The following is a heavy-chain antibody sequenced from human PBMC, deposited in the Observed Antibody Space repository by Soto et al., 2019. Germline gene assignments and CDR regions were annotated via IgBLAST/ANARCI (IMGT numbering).Heavy chain of an antibody. J-gene: IGHJ4*02. D-gene: IGHD2-2*01. CDR3: ARDRSSENYLKWIEY. Sequence: QVHLVQSGGEVKKPGASMKVSCKASGYTFTAYGISWVRQAPGQGLEWIGWISPNNGNTKSAQKFQGRVTMTTDTSTDTAYLELRSLRADDTAVYYCARDRSSENYLKWIEYWGQGALVTVSS. CDR1: GYTFTAYG. V-gene: IGHV1-18*01. CDR2: ISPNNGNT.